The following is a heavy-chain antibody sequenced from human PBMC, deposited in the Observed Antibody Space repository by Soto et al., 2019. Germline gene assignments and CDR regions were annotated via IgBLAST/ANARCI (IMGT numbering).Heavy chain of an antibody. J-gene: IGHJ4*02. CDR2: ISGSGGST. D-gene: IGHD6-13*01. CDR3: AKTMRVAAAGPPYFDY. V-gene: IGHV3-23*01. Sequence: GGSLRLSCAASGFTFSSYAMSWVRQAPEKGLEWVSAISGSGGSTYYADSVKGRFTISRDNSKNTLYLQMNSLRAEDTAVYYCAKTMRVAAAGPPYFDYWGQGTLVTVSS. CDR1: GFTFSSYA.